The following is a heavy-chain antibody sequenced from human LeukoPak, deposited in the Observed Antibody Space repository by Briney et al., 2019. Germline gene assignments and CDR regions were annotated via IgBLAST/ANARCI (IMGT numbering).Heavy chain of an antibody. Sequence: PSETLSLTCAVSGYSISSGYCWGWIRQPPGKGLEWIGSIYHSGSTCYNPSLKSRVTMSVDTSKNQFSLKLNSVTAADTAVYYCARGGYSNSVRNGGWFDPWGQGTLATVSS. J-gene: IGHJ5*02. CDR3: ARGGYSNSVRNGGWFDP. V-gene: IGHV4-38-2*01. D-gene: IGHD4-11*01. CDR2: IYHSGST. CDR1: GYSISSGYC.